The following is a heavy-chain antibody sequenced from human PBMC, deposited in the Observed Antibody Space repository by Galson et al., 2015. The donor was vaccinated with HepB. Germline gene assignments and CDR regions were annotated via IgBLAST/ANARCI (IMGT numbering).Heavy chain of an antibody. J-gene: IGHJ4*02. CDR1: GFTFRDYY. V-gene: IGHV3-7*01. CDR3: VRDGRAQDWNLDL. D-gene: IGHD1-1*01. Sequence: SLRLSCAASGFTFRDYYMSWVRQAPGKGLEWVADIREGANAEEYVDSVRGRFSISRDDAKNSLYLQMNSLRVEDTAVYYCVRDGRAQDWNLDLWGRGTLVTVSS. CDR2: IREGANAE.